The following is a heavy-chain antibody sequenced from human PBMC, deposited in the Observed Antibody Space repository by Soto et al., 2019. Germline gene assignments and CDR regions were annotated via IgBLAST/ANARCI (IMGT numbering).Heavy chain of an antibody. J-gene: IGHJ4*02. CDR3: ARDVLKTIFGVVTPFDY. Sequence: ASVKVSCKASGYTFTSYGISWVRQAPGQGLEWMGWISAYNGNTNYAQKLQGRVTMTTDTSTSTAYMELRSLRSDDTAVYYCARDVLKTIFGVVTPFDYWGQGTLVTVSS. D-gene: IGHD3-3*01. CDR1: GYTFTSYG. CDR2: ISAYNGNT. V-gene: IGHV1-18*01.